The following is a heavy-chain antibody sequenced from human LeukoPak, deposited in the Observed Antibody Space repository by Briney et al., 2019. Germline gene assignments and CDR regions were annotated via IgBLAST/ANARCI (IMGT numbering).Heavy chain of an antibody. CDR3: ARSKWERGHHYYYYMDV. CDR2: INWNGGST. D-gene: IGHD1-26*01. Sequence: GGSLRLSCEVSGFTFDDHAINWVRQAPGKGLEWVANINWNGGSTGYGDSVKGRFTISRVNTKNSVFLQMHSLRGDDTALYYCARSKWERGHHYYYYMDVWGKGTTVTVSS. CDR1: GFTFDDHA. J-gene: IGHJ6*03. V-gene: IGHV3-20*04.